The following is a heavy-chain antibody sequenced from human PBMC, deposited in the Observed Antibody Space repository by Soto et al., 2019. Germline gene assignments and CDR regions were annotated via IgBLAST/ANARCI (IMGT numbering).Heavy chain of an antibody. Sequence: SETLSLTCTVSGGSISSGGYYWSWIRQHPGKGLEWIGYIYYSGSTYYNPSLKSRVTISVDTSKNQFSLKLSSVTAADTAVYYCARDGGCGGDCYYFDYWGQGTLVTVSS. J-gene: IGHJ4*02. CDR3: ARDGGCGGDCYYFDY. V-gene: IGHV4-31*03. CDR2: IYYSGST. D-gene: IGHD2-21*02. CDR1: GGSISSGGYY.